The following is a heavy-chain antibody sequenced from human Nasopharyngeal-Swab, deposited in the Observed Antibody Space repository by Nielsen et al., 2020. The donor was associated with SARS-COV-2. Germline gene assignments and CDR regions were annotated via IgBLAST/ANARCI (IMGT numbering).Heavy chain of an antibody. D-gene: IGHD2-15*01. CDR2: IVVGSGNT. CDR3: AADRGCSGGSCYSHHYYYMDV. V-gene: IGHV1-58*01. CDR1: GFTFTSSA. Sequence: PSVKVSCKASGFTFTSSAVQWVRQARGQRLEWIGWIVVGSGNTNYAQKFQERVTITRDMSTSTAYMELSSLRSEDTAVYYCAADRGCSGGSCYSHHYYYMDVWGKGTTVTVSS. J-gene: IGHJ6*03.